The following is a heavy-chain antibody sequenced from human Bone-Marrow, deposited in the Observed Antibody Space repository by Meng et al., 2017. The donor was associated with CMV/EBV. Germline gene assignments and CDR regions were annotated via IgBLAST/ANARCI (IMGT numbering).Heavy chain of an antibody. CDR2: IFSNDEK. Sequence: SGPTLVKPTETLTLTCTVPGFSLSNARMGVSWIRQPPGKALEWLAHIFSNDEKSYSTSLKSRLTISKDTSKSQVVLTMTNMDPVDTATYYCAHSGRSITIFGVVLNPLGSSFDYWGQGTLVTVSS. J-gene: IGHJ4*02. CDR1: GFSLSNARMG. V-gene: IGHV2-26*01. CDR3: AHSGRSITIFGVVLNPLGSSFDY. D-gene: IGHD3-3*01.